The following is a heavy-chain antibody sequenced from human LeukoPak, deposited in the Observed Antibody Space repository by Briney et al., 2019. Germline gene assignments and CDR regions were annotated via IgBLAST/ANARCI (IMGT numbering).Heavy chain of an antibody. J-gene: IGHJ4*02. D-gene: IGHD2-15*01. CDR1: GFTFSDYY. CDR3: ARDRREYCSGSSFYCGVDY. CDR2: ISSSGSTI. Sequence: GGSLTLSCAASGFTFSDYYMSWLGQAPGKGLEGVSYISSSGSTIYYADSVKGRFTISRENAKNSLYLQMKSLRGEDTGVYYCARDRREYCSGSSFYCGVDYWGQGTLGTVSS. V-gene: IGHV3-11*04.